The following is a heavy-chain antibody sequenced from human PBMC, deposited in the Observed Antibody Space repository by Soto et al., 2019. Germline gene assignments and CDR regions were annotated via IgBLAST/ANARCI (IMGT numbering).Heavy chain of an antibody. J-gene: IGHJ6*02. CDR3: VKAVGGDDYYGIDV. Sequence: PGGSLRLSCSASGFTFRSYAMRWVRQAPGKGLEYVSAMSSSGGSTYYADSVKGRFTISRDNSKNTLYLQMSSLRAEDTAVYYCVKAVGGDDYYGIDVWGQGTTVTVSS. CDR2: MSSSGGST. D-gene: IGHD2-15*01. V-gene: IGHV3-64D*06. CDR1: GFTFRSYA.